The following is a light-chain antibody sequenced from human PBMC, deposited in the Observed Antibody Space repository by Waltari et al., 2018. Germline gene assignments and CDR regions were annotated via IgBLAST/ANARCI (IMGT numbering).Light chain of an antibody. CDR1: SSDIGNYNFF. CDR3: CSYGVRVF. Sequence: QSALTQPASVSGSPGQSITISCTGTSSDIGNYNFFVSWYQHRPGQAPKLSIYEGNGLPSGVSDRFSGSKSGNAASLTISGLQAEDEAHYYCCSYGVRVFFGGGTKLTVL. J-gene: IGLJ2*01. CDR2: EGN. V-gene: IGLV2-23*01.